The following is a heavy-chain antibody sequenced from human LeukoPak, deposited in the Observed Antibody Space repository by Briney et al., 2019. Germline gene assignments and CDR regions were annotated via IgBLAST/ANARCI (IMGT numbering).Heavy chain of an antibody. J-gene: IGHJ5*02. Sequence: GASVKVSCKASGHTLTGYYLHWVRQAPGQGLEWMGWISAYNGNTNYAQKLQGRVTMTTDTSTSTAYMELRSLRSDDTAVYYCARGPSPVPAATNWFDPWGQGTLVTVSS. V-gene: IGHV1-18*04. CDR3: ARGPSPVPAATNWFDP. CDR1: GHTLTGYY. CDR2: ISAYNGNT. D-gene: IGHD2-2*01.